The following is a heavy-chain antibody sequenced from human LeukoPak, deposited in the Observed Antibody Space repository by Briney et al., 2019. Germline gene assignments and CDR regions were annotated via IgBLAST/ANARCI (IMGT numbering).Heavy chain of an antibody. D-gene: IGHD2-15*01. J-gene: IGHJ4*02. CDR3: ARGGEVVVAARFDY. Sequence: SETLSFTCTVSGGSISNSYYYWGWTRQPPGEALEWIGSIYYSGTTYYKPSLKSRVTISVDTSKNQFSLKLSSVTAADTAVYYCARGGEVVVAARFDYWGQGTLVTVSS. V-gene: IGHV4-39*07. CDR2: IYYSGTT. CDR1: GGSISNSYYY.